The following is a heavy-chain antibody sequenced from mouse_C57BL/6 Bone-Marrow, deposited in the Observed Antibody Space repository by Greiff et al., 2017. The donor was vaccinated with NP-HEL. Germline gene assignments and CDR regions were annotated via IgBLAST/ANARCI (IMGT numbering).Heavy chain of an antibody. D-gene: IGHD1-1*01. CDR2: IDPEDGET. Sequence: EVMLVESGAELVKPGASVKLSCTASGFNIKDYYMHWVKQRTEQGLEWIGRIDPEDGETKYAPKFQGKATITADTSSNTAYLQLSSLTSEDTAVYYCARLTTVVAGFDYWGQGTTLTVSS. J-gene: IGHJ2*01. V-gene: IGHV14-2*01. CDR1: GFNIKDYY. CDR3: ARLTTVVAGFDY.